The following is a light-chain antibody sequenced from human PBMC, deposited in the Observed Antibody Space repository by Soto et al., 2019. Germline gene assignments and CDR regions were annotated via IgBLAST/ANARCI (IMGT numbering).Light chain of an antibody. CDR1: QSISNY. V-gene: IGKV1-39*01. CDR3: QQSYSTPRT. CDR2: AAS. J-gene: IGKJ1*01. Sequence: DIQMTQSPSSLSASVGDRVTITCRASQSISNYLNWYQQNPRKAPKLLMYAASSLQSGVPSRFSGGGSGTDFTLTISSLQPEDFATYYCQQSYSTPRTFGQGTKVEIK.